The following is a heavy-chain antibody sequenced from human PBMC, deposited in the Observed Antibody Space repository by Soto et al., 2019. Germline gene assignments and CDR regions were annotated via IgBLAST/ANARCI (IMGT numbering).Heavy chain of an antibody. V-gene: IGHV1-18*01. D-gene: IGHD6-13*01. CDR1: GYTFLDYG. CDR2: LSGTSGST. J-gene: IGHJ4*02. CDR3: ARGPVPGHSSRWHDY. Sequence: QVQLVQSEGEVKKPGASVKVSCKGGGYTFLDYGISWVRQAPGQGLECVGWLSGTSGSTNFAEKGQGRVIMTTDTTTHTADMELRSLISDDADVYYCARGPVPGHSSRWHDYWGQGSQVTVSS.